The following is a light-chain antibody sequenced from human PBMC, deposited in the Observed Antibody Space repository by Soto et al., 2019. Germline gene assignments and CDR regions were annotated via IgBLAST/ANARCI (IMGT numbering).Light chain of an antibody. J-gene: IGLJ1*01. V-gene: IGLV2-14*01. CDR1: TSDVGGYKY. Sequence: QSVLTQPASVSGSPGQSITISCTGTTSDVGGYKYVSWYQQHPGKVPKLLIHEVSNRPSGVSNRFSGSKSGNTASLTISGLQAEDESDYYCLSKTSSISYVFGTGTKLTVL. CDR2: EVS. CDR3: LSKTSSISYV.